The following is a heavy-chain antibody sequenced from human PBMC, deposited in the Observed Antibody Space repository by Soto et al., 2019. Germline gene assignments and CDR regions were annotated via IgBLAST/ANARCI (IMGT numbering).Heavy chain of an antibody. J-gene: IGHJ4*02. CDR2: IYWDDSK. CDR3: AHKGPEDWPLDY. V-gene: IGHV2-5*02. D-gene: IGHD3-9*01. CDR1: GFSLSTSGVG. Sequence: QITLKESGPTLVKPTQTLTLTCAFSGFSLSTSGVGVGWIRQPPGKALEWLAVIYWDDSKHYSQSLRSRLTITKHTSKNQVVLTMTNMDPMDTGTYYCAHKGPEDWPLDYWGQGTLVTVSS.